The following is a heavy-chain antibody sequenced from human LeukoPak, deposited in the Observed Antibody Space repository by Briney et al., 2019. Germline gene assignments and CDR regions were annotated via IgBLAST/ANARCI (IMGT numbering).Heavy chain of an antibody. J-gene: IGHJ5*02. CDR1: GGSISSYY. CDR2: IYYSGST. CDR3: ARVAVVVVPAAIPVNWFDP. Sequence: SVTLSLTCTVSGGSISSYYWSWIRQPPGKGLEWIGYIYYSGSTNYNPSLKSRVTISVDTSKNQFSLKLSSVTAADTAVYYCARVAVVVVPAAIPVNWFDPWGQGTLVTVSS. V-gene: IGHV4-59*01. D-gene: IGHD2-2*01.